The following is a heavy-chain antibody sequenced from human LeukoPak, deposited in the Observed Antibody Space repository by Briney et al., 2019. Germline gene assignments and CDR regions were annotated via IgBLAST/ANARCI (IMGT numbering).Heavy chain of an antibody. Sequence: GGSLRLSCVGSGFSLSDHYMGWIRQGPGQGLEWVAYLGLTDTTVYYADSARGRFTVSRDKAHNSFHLHMDRLTVEDTAVYYCAREGFTGASLGAFDVWGQATMVTVSS. D-gene: IGHD1-1*01. CDR1: GFSLSDHY. CDR2: LGLTDTTV. CDR3: AREGFTGASLGAFDV. J-gene: IGHJ3*01. V-gene: IGHV3-11*04.